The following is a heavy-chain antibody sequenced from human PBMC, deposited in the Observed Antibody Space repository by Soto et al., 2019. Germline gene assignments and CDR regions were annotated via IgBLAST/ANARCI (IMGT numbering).Heavy chain of an antibody. D-gene: IGHD3-22*01. CDR1: GGTFSSYA. Sequence: QVQLVQSGAEVKKPGSSVKVSCKASGGTFSSYAITWVRQAPGQGLEWMGGIIPIFGTANYAQKFPGRVTITADESTSTAYMALIRLRSEDTAVYYCARDRGPSSGYYPYWFDPWGQGTLVTVSS. V-gene: IGHV1-69*12. CDR3: ARDRGPSSGYYPYWFDP. CDR2: IIPIFGTA. J-gene: IGHJ5*02.